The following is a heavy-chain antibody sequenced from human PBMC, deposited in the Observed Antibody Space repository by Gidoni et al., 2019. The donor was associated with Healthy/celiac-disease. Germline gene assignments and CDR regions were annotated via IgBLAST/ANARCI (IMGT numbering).Heavy chain of an antibody. D-gene: IGHD3-22*01. V-gene: IGHV3-48*03. Sequence: EVQLVESGGGLVQPGGSLRLSCAASVFTFSSYEMNWVRQAPGKGLEWVSYISSSGSTIYYADSVKGRFTISRDNAKNSLYLQMNSLRAEDTAVYYCARDSSGYVALDYWGQGTLVTVSS. CDR3: ARDSSGYVALDY. CDR2: ISSSGSTI. J-gene: IGHJ4*02. CDR1: VFTFSSYE.